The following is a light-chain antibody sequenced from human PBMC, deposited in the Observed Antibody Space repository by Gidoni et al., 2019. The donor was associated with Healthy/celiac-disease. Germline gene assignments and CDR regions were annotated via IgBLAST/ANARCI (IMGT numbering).Light chain of an antibody. CDR2: AAS. CDR1: QGISSY. J-gene: IGKJ2*01. V-gene: IGKV1-8*01. Sequence: AIRMTQSPSSLSASTGDRVTITCRASQGISSYLAWYQQKPGKAPKLLIYAASTFQSGVPSRFSGSGSGTDFTLTISCLQSEVFATYYCQQYYSYPYTFGQGTKLEIK. CDR3: QQYYSYPYT.